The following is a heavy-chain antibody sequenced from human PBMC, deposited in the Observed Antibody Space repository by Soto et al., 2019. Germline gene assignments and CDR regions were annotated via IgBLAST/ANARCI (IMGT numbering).Heavy chain of an antibody. D-gene: IGHD2-15*01. CDR2: TYYRSQWYN. CDR3: ARVRYCTGGSCYYGTDV. V-gene: IGHV6-1*01. CDR1: GDSVSSNSAA. J-gene: IGHJ6*02. Sequence: SQTLSLTCAISGDSVSSNSAAWIWIRQSPSRGLEWLGRTYYRSQWYNDYAVSLKGRISINPDTSKNHFSLQLHSVTPEDTAVFYCARVRYCTGGSCYYGTDVWGQGTTVTVSS.